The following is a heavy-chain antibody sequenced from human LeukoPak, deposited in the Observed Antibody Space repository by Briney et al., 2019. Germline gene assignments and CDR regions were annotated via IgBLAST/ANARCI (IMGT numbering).Heavy chain of an antibody. CDR2: FDPENGET. CDR1: GHTLSEIA. CDR3: AHRSPGYESFDI. Sequence: GASVKVSSKGSGHTLSEIAMHWERQATGKGLERKGGFDPENGETIYEQTFQGRVTMTDATSTDKTYMELRSLRPEDTDVSYYAHRSPGYESFDIWGQETMVTVS. D-gene: IGHD6-13*01. V-gene: IGHV1-24*01. J-gene: IGHJ3*02.